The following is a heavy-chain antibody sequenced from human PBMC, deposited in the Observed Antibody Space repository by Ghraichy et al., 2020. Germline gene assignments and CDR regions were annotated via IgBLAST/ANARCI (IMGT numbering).Heavy chain of an antibody. V-gene: IGHV3-23*01. D-gene: IGHD2-21*01. CDR1: GFTFSSYA. Sequence: GESLNISCAASGFTFSSYAMSWVRQAPGKGLEWVSAISGSGGSTYYADSVKGRFTISRDNSKNTLYLQMNSLRAEDTAVYYCAKGGYCGGDCYSGGYAFDIWGQGTMVTVSS. CDR2: ISGSGGST. J-gene: IGHJ3*02. CDR3: AKGGYCGGDCYSGGYAFDI.